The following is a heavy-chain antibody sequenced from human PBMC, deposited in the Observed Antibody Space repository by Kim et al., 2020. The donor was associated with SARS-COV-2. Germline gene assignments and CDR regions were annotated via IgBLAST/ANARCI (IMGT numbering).Heavy chain of an antibody. D-gene: IGHD3-10*02. CDR3: ARHVEYYFDY. CDR1: GESLSAYY. CDR2: MKHSGST. J-gene: IGHJ4*02. V-gene: IGHV4-34*01. Sequence: SETLSLTCAVYGESLSAYYWSWIRQPPGKGLEWIGEMKHSGSTNYNPSLKSRVIISVDTSKKQFYLRLNSVSAADTAVYYCARHVEYYFDYWGQGTLVTVSS.